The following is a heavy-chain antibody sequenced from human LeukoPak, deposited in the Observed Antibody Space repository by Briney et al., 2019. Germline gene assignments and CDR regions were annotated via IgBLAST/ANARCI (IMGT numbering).Heavy chain of an antibody. CDR1: GGSISSYY. Sequence: PSETLSLTCTVSGGSISSYYWSWVRQPPGKGLEWIGYISYTGTTTYNSSLKNRVSISADTSKNQFSLKVTSVTAADTAVYYCARDGGMSGSHWGRGILVSVSS. CDR2: ISYTGTT. V-gene: IGHV4-59*01. CDR3: ARDGGMSGSH. J-gene: IGHJ4*02. D-gene: IGHD3-16*01.